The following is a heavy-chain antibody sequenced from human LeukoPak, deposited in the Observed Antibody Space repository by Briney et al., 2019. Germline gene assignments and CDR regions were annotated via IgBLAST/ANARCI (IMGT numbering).Heavy chain of an antibody. CDR3: ARRTNDAFDI. CDR1: GFIFSSYA. Sequence: PGGSPRLSCAASGFIFSSYAMSWVRQAPGKGLEWVSVISGSGGSTHYADSVKGRFTISRDSSKNTLYLQMNSLRAEDTAVYYCARRTNDAFDIWGQGTMVTVSS. CDR2: ISGSGGST. V-gene: IGHV3-23*01. D-gene: IGHD2-8*01. J-gene: IGHJ3*02.